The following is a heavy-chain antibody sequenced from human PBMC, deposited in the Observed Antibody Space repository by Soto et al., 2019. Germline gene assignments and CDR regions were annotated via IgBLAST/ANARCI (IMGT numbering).Heavy chain of an antibody. CDR3: AGGTGWVHDY. CDR1: GFTFSNYW. CDR2: IKQDGSAK. J-gene: IGHJ4*02. D-gene: IGHD1-1*01. Sequence: EVQLVESGGGLVQPGGSLRLSCAGSGFTFSNYWMNWLRQTPGKGLEWVANIKQDGSAKNYVESVKGRFTISRDNAKNLVYLQTNTLRAEDTAVYYCAGGTGWVHDYWGQGTLVTVSS. V-gene: IGHV3-7*04.